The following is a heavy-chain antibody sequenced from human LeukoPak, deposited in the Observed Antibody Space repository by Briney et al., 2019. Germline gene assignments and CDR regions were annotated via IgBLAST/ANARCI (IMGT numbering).Heavy chain of an antibody. CDR1: GYTFTSYG. CDR3: ARATWELRYFDWLLSHYYYYYMDV. D-gene: IGHD3-9*01. Sequence: ASVKVSCKASGYTFTSYGINWVRQATGQGLEWMGWMNPNSGNTDYAQKLQGRVTMTTDTSTSTAYMELRSLRSDDTAVYYCARATWELRYFDWLLSHYYYYYMDVWGKGTTVTVSS. V-gene: IGHV1-18*01. J-gene: IGHJ6*03. CDR2: MNPNSGNT.